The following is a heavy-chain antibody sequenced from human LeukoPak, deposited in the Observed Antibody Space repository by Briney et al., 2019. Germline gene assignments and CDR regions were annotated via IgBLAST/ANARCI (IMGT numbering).Heavy chain of an antibody. CDR1: GFTFNIYD. CDR2: ISSSSSSYI. CDR3: AELGITMIGGV. J-gene: IGHJ6*04. V-gene: IGHV3-21*01. Sequence: GGSLRLSCAASGFTFNIYDMNWVRQAPGKGLEWVSSISSSSSSYIYYADSVKGRFTISRDNARNSLYLQMDSLRAEDTAVYYCAELGITMIGGVWGKGTTVTISS. D-gene: IGHD3-10*02.